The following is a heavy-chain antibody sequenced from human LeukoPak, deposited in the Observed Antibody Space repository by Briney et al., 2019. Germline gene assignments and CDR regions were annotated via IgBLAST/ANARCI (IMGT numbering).Heavy chain of an antibody. Sequence: GGSLRLSCAASGFTFDDYAMHWVRQAPGKGLEWVSLISGDGGSTYYADSVKGRFTISRDNSKNSLYLQMNSLRTEDTALYYCAKDLSSGSYQTETRFDYWGQGTLVTVSS. J-gene: IGHJ4*02. V-gene: IGHV3-43*02. CDR2: ISGDGGST. CDR1: GFTFDDYA. CDR3: AKDLSSGSYQTETRFDY. D-gene: IGHD6-19*01.